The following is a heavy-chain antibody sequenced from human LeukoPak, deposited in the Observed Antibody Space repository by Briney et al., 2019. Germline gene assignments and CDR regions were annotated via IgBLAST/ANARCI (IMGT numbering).Heavy chain of an antibody. V-gene: IGHV3-9*01. CDR1: GFTFDDFA. J-gene: IGHJ4*02. Sequence: GRSLRLSCAASGFTFDDFAMRWVRQAPGKGLEWVSGISWNSGTIAYADSVKGRFTISRDNAKNSLYLQMNSLRPEDTALYYCVKANYWGQGTLVTVSS. CDR3: VKANY. CDR2: ISWNSGTI.